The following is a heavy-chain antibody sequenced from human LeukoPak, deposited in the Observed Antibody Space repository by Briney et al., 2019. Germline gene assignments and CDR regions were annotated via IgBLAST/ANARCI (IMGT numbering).Heavy chain of an antibody. CDR3: ATPHYDSSGYYNY. V-gene: IGHV4-34*01. CDR1: GGSISSYY. J-gene: IGHJ4*02. CDR2: INHSGST. Sequence: SETLSLTCTVSGGSISSYYWSWIRQPPGKGLEWIGEINHSGSTNYNPSLKSRVTISVDTSKNQFSLKLSSVTAADTAVYYCATPHYDSSGYYNYWGQGTLVTVSS. D-gene: IGHD3-22*01.